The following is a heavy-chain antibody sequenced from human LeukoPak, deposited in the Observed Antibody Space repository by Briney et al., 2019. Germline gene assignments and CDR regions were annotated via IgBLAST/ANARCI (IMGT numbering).Heavy chain of an antibody. CDR3: ARDHAAGWELPLNWFDP. D-gene: IGHD1-26*01. CDR1: GGSISSSSYY. CDR2: IYYSGST. Sequence: SETLSLTCTVSGGSISSSSYYWGWIRQPPGKGLEWIGSIYYSGSTYYNPSLKSRVTISVDTSKNQFSLKLSSVTAADTAVYYCARDHAAGWELPLNWFDPWGQGTLVTVSS. J-gene: IGHJ5*02. V-gene: IGHV4-39*07.